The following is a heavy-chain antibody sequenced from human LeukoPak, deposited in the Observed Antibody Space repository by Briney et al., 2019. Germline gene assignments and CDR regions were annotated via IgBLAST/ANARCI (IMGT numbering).Heavy chain of an antibody. D-gene: IGHD2-2*01. CDR2: INHSGST. J-gene: IGHJ6*02. Sequence: SETLSHTCAVYGGSFSGYYWSWIRQPPGKGLEWIGEINHSGSTNYNPSLKSRVTISVDTSKNQFSLKLSSVTAADTAVYYCASVNLGYCSSTSCLPSPGYYYYGMDVWGQGTTVTVSS. CDR3: ASVNLGYCSSTSCLPSPGYYYYGMDV. CDR1: GGSFSGYY. V-gene: IGHV4-34*01.